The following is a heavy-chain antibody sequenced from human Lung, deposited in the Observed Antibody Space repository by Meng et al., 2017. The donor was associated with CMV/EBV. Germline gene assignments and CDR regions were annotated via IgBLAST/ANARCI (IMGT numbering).Heavy chain of an antibody. Sequence: EGQLLHLGGGLERRGGSLSLSCEASGFTFSTYSMTWVRQAPGKGLEWVSGINESGDRTYHADSVKGRFTISRDNSKNTLYLQMNSLRVEDTAIYYCVNRAWMDFWGQGNLVTVSS. CDR3: VNRAWMDF. CDR1: GFTFSTYS. CDR2: INESGDRT. J-gene: IGHJ4*02. V-gene: IGHV3-23*01. D-gene: IGHD3/OR15-3a*01.